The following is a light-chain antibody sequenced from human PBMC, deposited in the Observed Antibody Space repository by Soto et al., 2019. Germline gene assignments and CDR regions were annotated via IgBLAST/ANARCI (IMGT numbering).Light chain of an antibody. CDR3: QQHKSWAPLT. Sequence: EIVMTQSPATLSVSPGETATLSCRASQSVSYNLAWYKQKPGQRPRLLIYGAFTRATGVPVRFSGSGSGTEDTLAILSLQSEDFAVYYRQQHKSWAPLTFGGGNKVEIK. V-gene: IGKV3-15*01. CDR1: QSVSYN. CDR2: GAF. J-gene: IGKJ4*01.